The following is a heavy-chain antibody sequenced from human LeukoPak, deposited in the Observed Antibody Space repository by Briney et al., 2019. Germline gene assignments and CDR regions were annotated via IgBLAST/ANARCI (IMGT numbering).Heavy chain of an antibody. CDR1: GYTLPDYQ. Sequence: ASVRVSFLCCGYTLPDYQIHGRRQAPGQGLEGMGWINPNTGGTNYAQNFQGRVTMTRDTTIRTVHMELMRVRSAATAVYYCARGCQSNCSCENGVDHWGQGTLVTVSS. CDR3: ARGCQSNCSCENGVDH. CDR2: INPNTGGT. V-gene: IGHV1-2*02. D-gene: IGHD2-15*01. J-gene: IGHJ5*02.